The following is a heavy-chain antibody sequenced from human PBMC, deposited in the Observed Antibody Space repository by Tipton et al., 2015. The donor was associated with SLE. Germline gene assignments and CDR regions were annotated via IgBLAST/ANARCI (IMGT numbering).Heavy chain of an antibody. D-gene: IGHD2-2*01. J-gene: IGHJ4*02. Sequence: TLSLTCGVSGYSISSDYYWGWIRQPPGNGLEWLGSIFHSGTYYNPSLKSRVTISVDRSKNQFSLELSSVTAADTAVYYCARGQLLSVFDDWGQGTLVTVSS. CDR3: ARGQLLSVFDD. V-gene: IGHV4-38-2*01. CDR1: GYSISSDYY. CDR2: IFHSGT.